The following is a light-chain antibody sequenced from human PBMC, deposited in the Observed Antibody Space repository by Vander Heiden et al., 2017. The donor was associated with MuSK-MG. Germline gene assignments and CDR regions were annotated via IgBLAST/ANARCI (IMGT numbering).Light chain of an antibody. CDR3: QAWDSSTAV. Sequence: SYDLTQPPSVSVSPGQTASITCSGDKLGDKYACWYQQKPGQSPVLVIYQDSKRPSGIPERFSGSNSGNTATLTIGGTQAMDEADYYCQAWDSSTAVFGGGTKLTVL. CDR2: QDS. V-gene: IGLV3-1*01. J-gene: IGLJ2*01. CDR1: KLGDKY.